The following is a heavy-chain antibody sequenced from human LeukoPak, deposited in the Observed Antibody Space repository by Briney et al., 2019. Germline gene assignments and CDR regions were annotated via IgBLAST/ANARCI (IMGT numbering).Heavy chain of an antibody. J-gene: IGHJ3*02. Sequence: PGGSLRLSCAVSGFTFSDYYMSWIRQAPGKGLEWVSYISGSSTDTNYADSMKGRFIISRDISKNTPYLQMNSLRAEDSALYYCARGGRGSAAVVAPRSFDTWGQGTMVTVSS. D-gene: IGHD3-22*01. CDR2: ISGSSTDT. CDR3: ARGGRGSAAVVAPRSFDT. CDR1: GFTFSDYY. V-gene: IGHV3-11*05.